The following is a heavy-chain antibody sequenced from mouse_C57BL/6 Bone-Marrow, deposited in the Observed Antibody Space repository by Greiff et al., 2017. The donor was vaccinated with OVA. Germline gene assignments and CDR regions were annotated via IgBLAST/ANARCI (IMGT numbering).Heavy chain of an antibody. CDR1: GIDFSRYW. J-gene: IGHJ2*01. V-gene: IGHV4-1*01. D-gene: IGHD1-1*01. CDR3: ATPITTVVAHYFDY. Sequence: EVKLVESGGGLVQPGGSLKLSCAASGIDFSRYWMSWVRRAPGKGLEWIGEINPDSSTINYAPSLKDKFIISRDNAKNTLYLQMSKVRSEDTALYYCATPITTVVAHYFDYWGQGTTLTVSS. CDR2: INPDSSTI.